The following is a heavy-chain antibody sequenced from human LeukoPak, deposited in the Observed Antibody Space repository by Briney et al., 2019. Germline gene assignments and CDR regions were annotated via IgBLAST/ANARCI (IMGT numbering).Heavy chain of an antibody. V-gene: IGHV3-NL1*01. D-gene: IGHD4-17*01. CDR2: INWNGGST. CDR1: GYSISSGYY. J-gene: IGHJ5*01. CDR3: VKPYPALTTSSVLDT. Sequence: ETLSLTRSVSGYSISSGYYWDWIRQPPGKGLEWVSVINWNGGSTGYADSVKGRFTISRDNSKSKVYLQIDTLTIEDSAVYHCVKPYPALTTSSVLDTWGQGTLVTVSS.